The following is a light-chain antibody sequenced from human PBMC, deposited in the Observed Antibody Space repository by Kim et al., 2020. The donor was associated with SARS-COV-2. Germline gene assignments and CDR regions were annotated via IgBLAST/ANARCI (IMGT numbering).Light chain of an antibody. CDR3: QHYTTLPLT. J-gene: IGKJ4*01. V-gene: IGKV3D-15*01. CDR2: GAS. CDR1: QSVGSD. Sequence: EIVMTQSPATLSVSPGERATLSCRASQSVGSDLAWYQQKSGQAPRLVIFGASTRVTGIPARFSGSGSGTEFTLTISSLQSEDSAVYYCQHYTTLPLTFGGGTKVDIK.